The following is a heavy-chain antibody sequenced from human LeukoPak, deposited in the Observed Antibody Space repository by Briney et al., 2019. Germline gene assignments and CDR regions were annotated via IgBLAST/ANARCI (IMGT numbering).Heavy chain of an antibody. D-gene: IGHD2-8*01. V-gene: IGHV4-59*01. CDR3: ARDFQWHPRPNVLDT. CDR1: GGSISSYY. J-gene: IGHJ3*02. CDR2: IYYTGDT. Sequence: SSETLSLTCTVSGGSISSYYWSWIRLPPEKGLEWIGNIYYTGDTYYNPSLQSRVAISVDSSKNQFSLKLGSVIAADTAVYFCARDFQWHPRPNVLDTWGDRAIVSVSS.